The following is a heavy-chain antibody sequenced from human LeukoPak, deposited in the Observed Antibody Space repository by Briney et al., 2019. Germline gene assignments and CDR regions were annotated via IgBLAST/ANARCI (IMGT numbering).Heavy chain of an antibody. Sequence: QPGGSLRLSCAASGFTVSSNYMSWVRQAPGKGLESVSVIYSGGSTYYADSVKGRFTISRDNSKNTLYLQMNSLRGEDTAVYYCARGLYDSSGYPQIDYWGQGTLVTVSS. D-gene: IGHD3-22*01. J-gene: IGHJ4*02. V-gene: IGHV3-53*01. CDR1: GFTVSSNY. CDR2: IYSGGST. CDR3: ARGLYDSSGYPQIDY.